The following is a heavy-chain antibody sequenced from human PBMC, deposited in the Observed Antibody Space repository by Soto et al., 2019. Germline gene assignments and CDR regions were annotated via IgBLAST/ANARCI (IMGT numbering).Heavy chain of an antibody. Sequence: PSETLSLTCTVSGGSISSYYLSWIRQPPGKGLEWIAYIYYSGSTNYNPSLKSRVTISVDTSKNQFSLKLSSVTAADTAVYYCARHCSGGSCYYAFDIWGQGTMVTVSS. CDR2: IYYSGST. D-gene: IGHD2-15*01. CDR1: GGSISSYY. J-gene: IGHJ3*02. CDR3: ARHCSGGSCYYAFDI. V-gene: IGHV4-59*08.